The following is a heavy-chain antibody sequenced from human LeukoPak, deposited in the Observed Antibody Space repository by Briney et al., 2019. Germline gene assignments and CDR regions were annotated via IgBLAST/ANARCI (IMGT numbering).Heavy chain of an antibody. Sequence: GGSLRLSCAASGFTFSTYAMNWVRQAPGKGLEWVSTFSGSVDTTYYADSVKGRFTISRDNAKNSLYLQMNSLRAEDTALYYCASGGIYYGAAFDFWGQGTLVTVSS. CDR3: ASGGIYYGAAFDF. CDR1: GFTFSTYA. J-gene: IGHJ4*02. D-gene: IGHD1-26*01. CDR2: FSGSVDTT. V-gene: IGHV3-23*01.